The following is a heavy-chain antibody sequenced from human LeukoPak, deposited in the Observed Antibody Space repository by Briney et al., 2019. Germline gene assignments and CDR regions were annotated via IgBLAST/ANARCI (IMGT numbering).Heavy chain of an antibody. D-gene: IGHD6-13*01. CDR3: ARVYYSSSYDYWYFDL. CDR1: GGSISSSNYY. J-gene: IGHJ2*01. CDR2: INYSGRT. V-gene: IGHV4-39*07. Sequence: SETLSLTCTVSGGSISSSNYYWGWIRQPPGKGLEWIASINYSGRTYYNPSLSSRVTISVDTSKNQFSLKLSSVTAADTAVYYCARVYYSSSYDYWYFDLWGRGTLVTVSS.